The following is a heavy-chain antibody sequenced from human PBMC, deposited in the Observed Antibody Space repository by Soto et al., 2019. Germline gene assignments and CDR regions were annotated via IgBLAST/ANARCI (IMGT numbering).Heavy chain of an antibody. CDR1: GGSIDSSNC. CDR3: ARDPSRGLPDY. CDR2: IYHTGST. J-gene: IGHJ4*02. D-gene: IGHD3-10*01. Sequence: PSETLSLTCAVSGGSIDSSNCWSWVRQPPGKGLEWIGEIYHTGSTNYKPSLKSRVTISVDKSKNQFSLKLNSVTAADTAVYYCARDPSRGLPDYWGQGTLVTVSS. V-gene: IGHV4-4*02.